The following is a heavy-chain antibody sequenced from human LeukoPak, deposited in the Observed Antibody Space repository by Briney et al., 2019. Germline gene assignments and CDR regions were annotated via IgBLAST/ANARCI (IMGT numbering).Heavy chain of an antibody. Sequence: PGGSLRLSCAASGFTFSSYAMHWVRQAPGKGLEWVAVISYDGSNKYYADSVKGRFTISRDNSKNTLYLQMNSLRAEDTAVYYCASPITMIHYWGQGTLVTVSS. CDR2: ISYDGSNK. J-gene: IGHJ4*02. D-gene: IGHD3-22*01. V-gene: IGHV3-30*04. CDR3: ASPITMIHY. CDR1: GFTFSSYA.